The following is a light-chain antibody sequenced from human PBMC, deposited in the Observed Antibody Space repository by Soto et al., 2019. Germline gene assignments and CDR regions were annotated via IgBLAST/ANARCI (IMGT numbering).Light chain of an antibody. CDR1: SSDVGGYNY. CDR2: EVS. J-gene: IGLJ1*01. Sequence: QSVLTQPPSASGSPGQSVTISCTGTSSDVGGYNYVSWYQQHPGKAPKLMIYEVSKRPSGVPDRFSGSKSGNTASLTVSGLQAEDEADYYCSSYAASNHYIFGTGTKVTVL. CDR3: SSYAASNHYI. V-gene: IGLV2-8*01.